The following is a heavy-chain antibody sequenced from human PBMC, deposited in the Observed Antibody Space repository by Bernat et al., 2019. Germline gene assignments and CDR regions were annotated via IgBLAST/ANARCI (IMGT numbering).Heavy chain of an antibody. CDR1: GGSISDSTYY. CDR2: IYYSGST. D-gene: IGHD3-10*01. Sequence: QLQLQESGPGLVKPSETLSLTCTVSGGSISDSTYYWLWIRQPPGKGLEWVGTIYYSGSTYYNPSLKSRATISVDTSKNQFSLKPNSVTAADTAVYYCAGRPTRGRFDPWGQGTLVTVSS. V-gene: IGHV4-39*01. J-gene: IGHJ5*02. CDR3: AGRPTRGRFDP.